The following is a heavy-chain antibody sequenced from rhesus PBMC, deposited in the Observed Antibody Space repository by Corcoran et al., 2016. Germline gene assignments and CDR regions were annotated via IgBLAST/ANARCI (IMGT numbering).Heavy chain of an antibody. CDR3: VKGREKGELHGAD. CDR2: NRKEGSKK. V-gene: IGHV3-54*02. CDR1: GFTCSSYG. D-gene: IGHD1-44*01. J-gene: IGHJ4*01. Sequence: EVQLVESGGGLVQPGGSLRLSCAASGFTCSSYGMHWVRQAPGKGREGGEVNRKEGSKKNYDDSVKDRFTISRDKSKNMRYLQKNNLRGEEMAVYYCVKGREKGELHGADWGQGVLVTVSS.